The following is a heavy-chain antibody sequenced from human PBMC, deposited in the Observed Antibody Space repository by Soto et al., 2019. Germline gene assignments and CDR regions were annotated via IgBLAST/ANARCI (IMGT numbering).Heavy chain of an antibody. J-gene: IGHJ2*01. Sequence: EVPLVEYGGGLVQPGRSLRLSCAASGFTFGDYAMHWVRQAPGKGLEWVSGISWNSGSMEYADSVKGRFTISRDNAKSSLYLQMDSLRTEDTALYYCAKEMATNHWYFDLWGRGTLVTVSS. CDR3: AKEMATNHWYFDL. D-gene: IGHD5-12*01. CDR2: ISWNSGSM. CDR1: GFTFGDYA. V-gene: IGHV3-9*01.